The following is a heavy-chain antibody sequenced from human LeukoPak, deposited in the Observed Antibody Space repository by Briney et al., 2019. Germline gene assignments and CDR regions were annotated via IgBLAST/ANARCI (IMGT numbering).Heavy chain of an antibody. CDR1: GFTFSSYG. Sequence: PGGSLRLSCAASGFTFSSYGMHWVRQAPGKGLEWVAFIRYDGSNKYYADSVKGRFTISRDNSKNTLYLQMNSLRAEDTAVYYCAKDFGRRYGVVGEVDYWGQGTLVTVSS. V-gene: IGHV3-30*02. CDR3: AKDFGRRYGVVGEVDY. CDR2: IRYDGSNK. D-gene: IGHD4-17*01. J-gene: IGHJ4*02.